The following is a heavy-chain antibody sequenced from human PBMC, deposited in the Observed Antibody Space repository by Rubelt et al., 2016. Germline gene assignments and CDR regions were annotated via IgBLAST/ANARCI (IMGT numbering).Heavy chain of an antibody. J-gene: IGHJ4*02. CDR2: IWYDGSNK. CDR3: AKPLKSCSGGSCYSSFHY. V-gene: IGHV3-33*06. Sequence: ESGGGVVQPGGSLRLSCAASGFTLNRFGMHWVRQAPGKGLEWVAVIWYDGSNKYYADSVKGRFTISRDNSKNTLYLQMNSLRAEDTAVYYCAKPLKSCSGGSCYSSFHYWGQGTLVTVSS. D-gene: IGHD2-15*01. CDR1: GFTLNRFG.